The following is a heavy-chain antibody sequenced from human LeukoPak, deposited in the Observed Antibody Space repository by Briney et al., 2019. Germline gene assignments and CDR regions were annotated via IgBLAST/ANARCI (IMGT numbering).Heavy chain of an antibody. J-gene: IGHJ4*02. V-gene: IGHV3-30*02. CDR2: IRYDGSNK. Sequence: PGGSLRLSCAASGFTFSSYGMHWVRQAPGKGLEWVAFIRYDGSNKYYADSVKGRFTISRDNSKNTLYLQMNSLRAEDTAVYYCAKDPEWVAGTEDGDYWGQGTLVTVSS. CDR1: GFTFSSYG. D-gene: IGHD6-19*01. CDR3: AKDPEWVAGTEDGDY.